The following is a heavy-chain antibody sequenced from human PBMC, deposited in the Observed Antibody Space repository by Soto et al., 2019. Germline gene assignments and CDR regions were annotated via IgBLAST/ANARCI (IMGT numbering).Heavy chain of an antibody. D-gene: IGHD4-17*01. J-gene: IGHJ5*02. V-gene: IGHV4-30-2*01. CDR2: IYHSGST. Sequence: QLQLQESGSGLVKPSQTLSLTCAVSGGSISSGGYSWSWIQQPPGKGLEWIGYIYHSGSTYYNPSLKSRVTISVDTSKNQFSLKLSSVTAADTAVYYCARGSKAAYGDFYNWFDPWGQGTLVTVSS. CDR1: GGSISSGGYS. CDR3: ARGSKAAYGDFYNWFDP.